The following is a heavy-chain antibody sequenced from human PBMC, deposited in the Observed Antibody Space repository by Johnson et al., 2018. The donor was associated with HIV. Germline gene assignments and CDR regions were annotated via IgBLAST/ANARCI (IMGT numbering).Heavy chain of an antibody. V-gene: IGHV3-30*04. J-gene: IGHJ3*02. CDR1: GFTFSSYA. CDR2: FWYDGSNN. CDR3: ARFPPGERDDAFDI. D-gene: IGHD1-1*01. Sequence: VQLVESGGGLVQPGGSLRLSCAASGFTFSSYAMHWVRQAPGKGLEWVAVFWYDGSNNYYADSVKGRFTISRDNSKNTLYLQMNSLRAEDTAVYYCARFPPGERDDAFDIWGQGTMVTVSS.